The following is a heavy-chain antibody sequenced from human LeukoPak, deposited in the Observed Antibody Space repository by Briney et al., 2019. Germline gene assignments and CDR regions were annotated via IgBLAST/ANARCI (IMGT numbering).Heavy chain of an antibody. V-gene: IGHV3-23*01. CDR3: AKDDCSITSCYANYFDY. Sequence: GGSLRLSCAASGCTFSSYAMSWVRQAPGKGLEWISAISASDGSTYYADSMKGRFNISRANSKNTLYLQMNSLRAEDTAIYYCAKDDCSITSCYANYFDYGGQGTLVTVSS. D-gene: IGHD2-2*01. CDR1: GCTFSSYA. CDR2: ISASDGST. J-gene: IGHJ4*02.